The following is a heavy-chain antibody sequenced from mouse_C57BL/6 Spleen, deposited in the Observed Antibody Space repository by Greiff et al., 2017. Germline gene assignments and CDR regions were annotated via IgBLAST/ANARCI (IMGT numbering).Heavy chain of an antibody. CDR3: ARDDYDDYYWYFDV. CDR1: GISITTGNYR. J-gene: IGHJ1*03. Sequence: EVKLVESGPGLVKPSQTVFLTCTVTGISITTGNYRWSWIRQFPGNKLEWIGYIYYSGTITYNPSLTSRTTITRDTPKNQFFLEMNSLTAEDTATYYCARDDYDDYYWYFDVCGTGTTVTVSS. V-gene: IGHV3-5*01. D-gene: IGHD2-4*01. CDR2: IYYSGTI.